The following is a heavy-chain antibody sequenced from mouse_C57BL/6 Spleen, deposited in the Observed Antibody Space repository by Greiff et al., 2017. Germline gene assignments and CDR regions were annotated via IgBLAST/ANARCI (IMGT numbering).Heavy chain of an antibody. CDR2: ISSGGGYT. CDR1: GFTFSSYG. J-gene: IGHJ4*01. Sequence: DVKLVESGGDLVKPGGSLTLSCAASGFTFSSYGMSWVRQTPDNRLEWVATISSGGGYTYYPDSLKGRFIISRDNAKNTLYLQMRSLKSEDTAMYYCARHITTVEESAKDYWGQGTSVTVSS. CDR3: ARHITTVEESAKDY. V-gene: IGHV5-6*02. D-gene: IGHD1-1*01.